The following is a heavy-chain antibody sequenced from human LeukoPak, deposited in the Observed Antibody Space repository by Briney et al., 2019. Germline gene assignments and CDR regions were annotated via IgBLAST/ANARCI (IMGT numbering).Heavy chain of an antibody. CDR3: ARDERPLTGYYWYYYYYMDV. J-gene: IGHJ6*03. V-gene: IGHV3-21*01. CDR2: ISSSSSYI. D-gene: IGHD3-9*01. Sequence: GGSLRLSCAASGFTFSSYSMNWVRQAPGKGLEWVSSISSSSSYIYYADSVKGRFTISRDNAKNSLYLQMNSLRAEDTAVYYCARDERPLTGYYWYYYYYMDVWGKGTTVTVSS. CDR1: GFTFSSYS.